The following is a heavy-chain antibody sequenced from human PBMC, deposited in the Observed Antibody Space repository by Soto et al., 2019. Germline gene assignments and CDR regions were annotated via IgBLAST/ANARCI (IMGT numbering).Heavy chain of an antibody. Sequence: PSETLSLTCAVYGGSFSGYYWSWIRQPPGKGLEWIGEINHSGSTNYNPSLKSRVTISVDTSKNQFSLKLSSVTAADTAVYYCAREAIYDYVWGSYRGRTAYYFDYWGQGTPVTVSS. CDR2: INHSGST. D-gene: IGHD3-16*02. CDR1: GGSFSGYY. J-gene: IGHJ4*02. CDR3: AREAIYDYVWGSYRGRTAYYFDY. V-gene: IGHV4-34*01.